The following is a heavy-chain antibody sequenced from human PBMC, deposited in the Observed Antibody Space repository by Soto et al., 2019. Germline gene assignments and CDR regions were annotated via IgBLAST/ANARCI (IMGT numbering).Heavy chain of an antibody. V-gene: IGHV4-34*02. CDR1: GGSFSGYS. Sequence: QVQLQQWGAGLLKPSETLSLTCAVNGGSFSGYSWTWIRQAPGKGLDWIGEINYTGTTNYSPSLKSRVTLSVDTSKNQFSLELRSVSAAGTAVYYCAREGGSGWYYYDYWGHGTLVTVSS. CDR3: AREGGSGWYYYDY. D-gene: IGHD6-19*01. CDR2: INYTGTT. J-gene: IGHJ4*01.